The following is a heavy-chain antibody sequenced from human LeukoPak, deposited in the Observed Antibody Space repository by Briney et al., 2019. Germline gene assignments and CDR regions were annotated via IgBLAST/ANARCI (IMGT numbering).Heavy chain of an antibody. Sequence: SETLSLTCAVSGGSISSSNWWSWVRQPPGKGLEWIGYIYHSGSTYYNPSLKSRVTISVDRSKNQFSLKLSSVTAADTAVYYCARVGSGYEYDYWGQGTLVTVSS. V-gene: IGHV4-4*02. J-gene: IGHJ4*02. D-gene: IGHD3-22*01. CDR1: GGSISSSNW. CDR2: IYHSGST. CDR3: ARVGSGYEYDY.